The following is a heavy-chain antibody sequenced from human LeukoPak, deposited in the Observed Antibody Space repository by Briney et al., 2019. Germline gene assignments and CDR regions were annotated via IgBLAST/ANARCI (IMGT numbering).Heavy chain of an antibody. V-gene: IGHV3-64D*09. CDR3: VKDGPGVYDY. Sequence: GGSLRLSCSASGFTFSTSAMHWVRQAPGKRLEYVSSINSNGGSTYQADSVKGRFTISRDNSKNTLYLQMSSLRDEDTAVYYCVKDGPGVYDYWGQGTLSPSPQ. D-gene: IGHD1-14*01. CDR2: INSNGGST. CDR1: GFTFSTSA. J-gene: IGHJ4*02.